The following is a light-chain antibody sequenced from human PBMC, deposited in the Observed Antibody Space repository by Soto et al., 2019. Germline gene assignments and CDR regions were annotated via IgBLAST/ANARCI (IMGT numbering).Light chain of an antibody. Sequence: DIQMTQSPSTLSASVGDRVTITCRASQSISSWLAWYQQKPGKAPKLLICDASTLYSGVPSRFSGSGSGTEFTLTISSLQPDDFATYYCQDYNSWTFGQGTKVDIK. CDR3: QDYNSWT. CDR1: QSISSW. V-gene: IGKV1-5*01. J-gene: IGKJ1*01. CDR2: DAS.